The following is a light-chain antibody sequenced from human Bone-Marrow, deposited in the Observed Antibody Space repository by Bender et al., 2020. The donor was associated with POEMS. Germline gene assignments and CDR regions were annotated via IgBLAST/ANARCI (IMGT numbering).Light chain of an antibody. V-gene: IGLV3-10*01. CDR2: EDT. Sequence: SYELTHPPSVSVSPGQPARITCSGDALPKKYVYWYQQKSGQAPVLVIYEDTKRPSGIRERFSAYSCGTMAPLTISEARVEDEAVFLCFSTDSSGDHRVFGGGTMLPVL. J-gene: IGLJ2*01. CDR1: ALPKKY. CDR3: FSTDSSGDHRV.